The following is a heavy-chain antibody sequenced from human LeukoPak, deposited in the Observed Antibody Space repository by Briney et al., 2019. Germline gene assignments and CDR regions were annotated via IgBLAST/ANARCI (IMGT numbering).Heavy chain of an antibody. Sequence: SETLSLTCAVYGGSFSGYYWSWIRQPPGKGLEWIGEINHSGSTNYNPSLKSRVTISVDTSKNQFSLKLSSVTAADTAVYYCASSDVVVVVATSSYFDYWGQGTLVTVSS. V-gene: IGHV4-34*01. CDR3: ASSDVVVVVATSSYFDY. D-gene: IGHD2-15*01. J-gene: IGHJ4*02. CDR2: INHSGST. CDR1: GGSFSGYY.